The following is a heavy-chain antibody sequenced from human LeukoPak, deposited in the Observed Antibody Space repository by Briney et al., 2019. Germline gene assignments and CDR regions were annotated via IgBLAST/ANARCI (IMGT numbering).Heavy chain of an antibody. V-gene: IGHV3-23*01. CDR1: GFTFSSYA. CDR3: AKGPVYDSSGYYSNYFDY. Sequence: GGSLRLSCAASGFTFSSYAMSWVRQAPAKGLEWVSAISGSGGSTYYADSVKGRFTISRDNSKNTLYLQMNSLRAEDTAVYYCAKGPVYDSSGYYSNYFDYWGQGTLVTVSS. CDR2: ISGSGGST. D-gene: IGHD3-22*01. J-gene: IGHJ4*02.